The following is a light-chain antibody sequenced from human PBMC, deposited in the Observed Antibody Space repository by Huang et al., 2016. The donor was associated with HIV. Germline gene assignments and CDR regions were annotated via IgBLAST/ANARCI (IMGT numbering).Light chain of an antibody. J-gene: IGKJ4*01. CDR3: QQRSNWPLT. V-gene: IGKV3-11*01. CDR2: DAS. Sequence: ENVLTQSPATLSLSPGERATLSCRASQSVSSYLAWYHHKPGQAPRLLIFDASNRAAGIPARFSGSGSGTDFTLTISSLEPEDFAVYYCQQRSNWPLTFGGGTKVEIK. CDR1: QSVSSY.